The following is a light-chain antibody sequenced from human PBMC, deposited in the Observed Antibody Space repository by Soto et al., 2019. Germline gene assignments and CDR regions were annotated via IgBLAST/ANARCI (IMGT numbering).Light chain of an antibody. Sequence: DIQMTQSPSSLSASVGDKVTITCRASQGISKFLAWYRQRSGKVPELLIYAASTLQSGVPSRFSGSGSGTDFTLTISSLQPEDVATYYCQKYNSAPRTFGQGTKVEIK. CDR1: QGISKF. CDR3: QKYNSAPRT. CDR2: AAS. J-gene: IGKJ1*01. V-gene: IGKV1-27*01.